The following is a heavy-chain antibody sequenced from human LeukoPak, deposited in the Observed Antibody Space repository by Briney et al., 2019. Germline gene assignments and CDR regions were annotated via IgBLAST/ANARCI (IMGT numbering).Heavy chain of an antibody. D-gene: IGHD2-15*01. Sequence: PSETLSLTCAVYGGSFSGYYWSWIRQPPGKGLEWIGYIYYSGSTNYNPSLKSRVTISVDTSKNQFSLKLSSVTAADTAVYYCVRQKQHCDGGSCFPPDCWGQGTLVTVSS. CDR3: VRQKQHCDGGSCFPPDC. CDR1: GGSFSGYY. V-gene: IGHV4-59*08. J-gene: IGHJ4*02. CDR2: IYYSGST.